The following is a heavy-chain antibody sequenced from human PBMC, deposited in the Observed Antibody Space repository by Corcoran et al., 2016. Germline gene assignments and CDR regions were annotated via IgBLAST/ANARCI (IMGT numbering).Heavy chain of an antibody. Sequence: QVQLVQSGAEVKRPGASVKVSCKVSGYTLTDLSMHWVRQAPGKGLEWMGGFDPEDGETIYTQKFQGRVTMTEDTSTDTAFMELSSLTSEDTAVYYCAATWGRYDRESFDTWGQGTMVTVSS. CDR2: FDPEDGET. V-gene: IGHV1-24*01. J-gene: IGHJ3*02. CDR1: GYTLTDLS. CDR3: AATWGRYDRESFDT. D-gene: IGHD7-27*01.